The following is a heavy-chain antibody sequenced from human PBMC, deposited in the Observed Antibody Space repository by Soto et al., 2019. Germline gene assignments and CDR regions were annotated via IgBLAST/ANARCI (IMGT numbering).Heavy chain of an antibody. J-gene: IGHJ3*01. D-gene: IGHD3-16*01. CDR2: IYHSGSP. V-gene: IGHV4-4*02. CDR1: SGSFFPPNG. CDR3: ARKPDVATAKVGGGYVFDV. Sequence: VHLQNSGPGLLKPSGPLSFPCVAPSGSFFPPNGWGWAPRSPGRGLQWIGDIYHSGSPKYNPSLKSRVSISIDKSKDRFFLNLTSVTAADTAVYYCARKPDVATAKVGGGYVFDVWGQGTMVTVSS.